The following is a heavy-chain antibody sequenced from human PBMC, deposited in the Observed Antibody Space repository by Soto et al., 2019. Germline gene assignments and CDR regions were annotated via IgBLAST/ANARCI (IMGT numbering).Heavy chain of an antibody. CDR2: IYHSGST. CDR1: GYSISSGYY. J-gene: IGHJ4*02. V-gene: IGHV4-38-2*01. Sequence: SETLSLTCAVSGYSISSGYYWVWIRQPPGKGLEWIGSIYHSGSTYYNPSLKSRVTISVDTSKTQFSLKPSSLTAADTAVYDCARVSGRYDLTSEFDYWSQRSMVTVSS. CDR3: ARVSGRYDLTSEFDY. D-gene: IGHD1-26*01.